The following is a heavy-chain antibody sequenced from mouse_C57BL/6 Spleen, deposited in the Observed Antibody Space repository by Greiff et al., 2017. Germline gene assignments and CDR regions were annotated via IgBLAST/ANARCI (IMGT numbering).Heavy chain of an antibody. V-gene: IGHV1-69*01. CDR3: ARGGDYEAMDY. CDR1: GYTFTSYW. Sequence: VQLQQSGAELVMPGASVKLSCKASGYTFTSYWMHWVKQRPGQGLEWIGEIDPSDSYTNYNQKFKGKSTLTVDKSSSTAYMQLSSLTSEDAAVYYCARGGDYEAMDYWGQGTSVTVSS. J-gene: IGHJ4*01. CDR2: IDPSDSYT.